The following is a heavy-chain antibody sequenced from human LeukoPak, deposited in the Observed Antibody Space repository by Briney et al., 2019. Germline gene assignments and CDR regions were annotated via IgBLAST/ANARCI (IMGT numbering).Heavy chain of an antibody. Sequence: VSSVNVTCKASGCTFTGYYMHWVRQPPGQGRDGMGWINPDTGCTNYAQKFQGRVTMTRDKSISTAYMELSRLRSDDTAVYYCAREGVVKGTDVWGQGTTVTVSS. CDR1: GCTFTGYY. J-gene: IGHJ6*02. CDR2: INPDTGCT. V-gene: IGHV1-2*02. CDR3: AREGVVKGTDV.